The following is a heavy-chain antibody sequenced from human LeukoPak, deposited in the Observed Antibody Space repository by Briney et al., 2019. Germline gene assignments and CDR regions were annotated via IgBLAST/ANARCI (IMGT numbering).Heavy chain of an antibody. V-gene: IGHV1-24*01. Sequence: ASVKVSCKASGYTFTSYYMHWVRQAPGKGLEWMGGFDPEDGETIYAQKFQGRVTMTEDTSTDTAYMELSSLRSEDTAVYYCATSGSYPGYAFDIWGQGTMVTVSS. CDR2: FDPEDGET. CDR3: ATSGSYPGYAFDI. D-gene: IGHD1-26*01. CDR1: GYTFTSYY. J-gene: IGHJ3*02.